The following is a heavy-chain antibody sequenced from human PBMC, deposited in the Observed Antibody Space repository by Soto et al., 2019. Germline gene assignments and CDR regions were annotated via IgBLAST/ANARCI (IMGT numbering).Heavy chain of an antibody. CDR1: GFTFRNYA. D-gene: IGHD6-19*01. Sequence: PGGSLRLSYAASGFTFRNYAMSWVRPAPGKGRDEVPAMTGDSGNTYNADAVKGRFTISRDNSKNSLYLQMNSLRADDTAVYYCAIPSGLTVTGPDHWGQGTLVTVSS. J-gene: IGHJ4*02. CDR2: MTGDSGNT. CDR3: AIPSGLTVTGPDH. V-gene: IGHV3-23*01.